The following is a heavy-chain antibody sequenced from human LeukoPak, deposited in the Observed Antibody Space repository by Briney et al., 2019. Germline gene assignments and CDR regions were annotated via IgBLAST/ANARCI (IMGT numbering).Heavy chain of an antibody. CDR2: IYYSGST. CDR1: GGSISSSSYY. CDR3: ARNEFVGATVFDY. D-gene: IGHD1-26*01. J-gene: IGHJ4*02. Sequence: SETLSLTCTVSGGSISSSSYYWGWIRQPPWKGLEWIGSIYYSGSTYYNPSLKSRVTISVDTSKNQFSLKLSSVTAADKAVSHCARNEFVGATVFDYWGQGTLVTVSS. V-gene: IGHV4-39*01.